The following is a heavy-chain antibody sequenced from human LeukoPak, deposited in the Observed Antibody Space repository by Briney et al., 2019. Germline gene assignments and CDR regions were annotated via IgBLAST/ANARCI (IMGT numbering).Heavy chain of an antibody. CDR2: VYYSGST. CDR1: RGSITTYY. Sequence: SETLSLTCTVSRGSITTYYWSWIRQPAGKGLEWIGNVYYSGSTTYNPSLKSRVSMSVDMSKNQFSLQLRSVTAADTATYYCATDRQEGGSGSYWFDPWGQATQVTVSS. CDR3: ATDRQEGGSGSYWFDP. D-gene: IGHD3-10*01. J-gene: IGHJ5*02. V-gene: IGHV4-59*01.